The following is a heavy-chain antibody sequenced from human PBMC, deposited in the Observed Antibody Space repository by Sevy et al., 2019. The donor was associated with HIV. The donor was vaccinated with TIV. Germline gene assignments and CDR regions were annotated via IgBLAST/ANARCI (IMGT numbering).Heavy chain of an antibody. CDR1: GYTFTGYY. CDR2: INPNSGGT. V-gene: IGHV1-2*06. Sequence: ASVKVSCKASGYTFTGYYMHWVRQAPGQGIEWMGRINPNSGGTNYAQKFQGRVTMTRDTSISTAYMELSRLRSDDTAVYYCARDLEESCSGGSCYRGYYYYGMDVLGQGTAVTVSS. CDR3: ARDLEESCSGGSCYRGYYYYGMDV. D-gene: IGHD2-15*01. J-gene: IGHJ6*02.